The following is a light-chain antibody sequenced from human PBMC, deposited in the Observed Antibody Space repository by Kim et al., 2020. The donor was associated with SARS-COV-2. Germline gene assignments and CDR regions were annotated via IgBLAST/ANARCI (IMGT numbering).Light chain of an antibody. CDR3: QKHQGT. CDR2: AAS. V-gene: IGKV1-27*01. Sequence: DIQMTQSPSSLSASVGDRVTITCRASQGISNYLAWYQQKPGKVPKLLIYAASTLQSGVPSRFSGSGSGTDFTLTISSLQPEDVATYYCQKHQGTFGPGTKVDIK. CDR1: QGISNY. J-gene: IGKJ3*01.